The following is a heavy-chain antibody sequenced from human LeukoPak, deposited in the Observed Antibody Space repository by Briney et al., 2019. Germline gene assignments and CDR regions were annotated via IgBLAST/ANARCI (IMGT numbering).Heavy chain of an antibody. CDR1: GFTFSSYA. CDR3: ARDLEAVAGKLDYYYYGMDV. Sequence: GGSLRLSCAASGFTFSSYAMHWVRQAPGKGLEWVAVISYDGSNKYYADSVKGRFTISRDNSKNTLYLQMNSLRSEDTAVYYCARDLEAVAGKLDYYYYGMDVWGQGTTVTVSS. CDR2: ISYDGSNK. V-gene: IGHV3-30-3*01. D-gene: IGHD6-19*01. J-gene: IGHJ6*02.